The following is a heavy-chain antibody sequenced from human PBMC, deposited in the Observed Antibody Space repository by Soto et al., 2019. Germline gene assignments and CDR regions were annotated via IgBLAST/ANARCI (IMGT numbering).Heavy chain of an antibody. CDR2: MWYDGGNK. D-gene: IGHD4-4*01. CDR3: AREVITTPTLAY. V-gene: IGHV3-33*01. Sequence: GGSLRLSCAASGFTFSTYGMHWVRQATGKGLEWVAVMWYDGGNKYYADSVKGRFTISRDNSKNTLYLEMNSLRAEDTAVYYCAREVITTPTLAYWGQGTLVTVSS. J-gene: IGHJ4*02. CDR1: GFTFSTYG.